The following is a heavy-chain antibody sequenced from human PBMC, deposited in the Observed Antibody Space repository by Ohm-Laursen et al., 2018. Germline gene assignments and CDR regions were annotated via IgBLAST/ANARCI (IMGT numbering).Heavy chain of an antibody. CDR1: GYSISSGYY. Sequence: TLSLTCAVSGYSISSGYYWGWIRQPPGKGLEWIGSIYRSGNTYDNPSLKSRVTISVDTSKNQFSLKLSSVTAADTAVYYCARETSLRAFDIWGQGTMVTVSS. CDR3: ARETSLRAFDI. V-gene: IGHV4-38-2*02. CDR2: IYRSGNT. D-gene: IGHD4-11*01. J-gene: IGHJ3*02.